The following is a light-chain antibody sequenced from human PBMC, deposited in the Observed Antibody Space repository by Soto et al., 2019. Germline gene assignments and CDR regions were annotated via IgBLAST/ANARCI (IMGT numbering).Light chain of an antibody. J-gene: IGLJ2*01. CDR3: SSYAGYSTSVV. V-gene: IGLV2-23*01. CDR1: SSDVGSYNL. Sequence: QSVLTQPASVSGSPGQSITISCTGTSSDVGSYNLVSWYQQHPGKAPKLMIYGANKRPSGVSNRFSGSKSGNTASLTISGLQPEDEAEYHCSSYAGYSTSVVFGGGTKVTVL. CDR2: GAN.